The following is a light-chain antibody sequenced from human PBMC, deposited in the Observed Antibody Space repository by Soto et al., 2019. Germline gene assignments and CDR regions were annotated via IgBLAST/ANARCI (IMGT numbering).Light chain of an antibody. J-gene: IGLJ1*01. V-gene: IGLV2-14*01. CDR3: SSYTSSSIPYV. Sequence: QSALTQPASVSGSPGQSITISCTGTNSDVGGYNFVSWYQQHPCKAPELMIYDVSNRPSGVSNRFSGSKSGNTASLNISGLQAEDEADYYCSSYTSSSIPYVFGIGTKLTVL. CDR2: DVS. CDR1: NSDVGGYNF.